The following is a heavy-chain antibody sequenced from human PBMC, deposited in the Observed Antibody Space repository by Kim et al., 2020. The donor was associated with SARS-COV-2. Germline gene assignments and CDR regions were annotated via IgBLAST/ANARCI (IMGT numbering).Heavy chain of an antibody. CDR1: GGSFSGYY. CDR2: INHSGST. Sequence: SETLSLTCAVYGGSFSGYYWSWIRQPPGKGLEWIGEINHSGSTNYNPSLKSRVTISVDTSKNQFSLKLSSVTAADTAVYYCARAPLKGGYLAYWGQGTLVTVSS. V-gene: IGHV4-34*01. CDR3: ARAPLKGGYLAY. J-gene: IGHJ4*02. D-gene: IGHD3-16*01.